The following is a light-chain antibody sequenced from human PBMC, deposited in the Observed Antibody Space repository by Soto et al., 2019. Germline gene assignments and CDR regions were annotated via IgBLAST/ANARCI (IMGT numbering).Light chain of an antibody. CDR1: SSNIGAGFD. CDR3: QSYDSSLGACVI. Sequence: QSVLTQPPSVSGAPGQRVTISCTGSSSNIGAGFDVHWYQQLPGTAPKLLIYGNSNRPSGVPDRFSGSKSGTSASLAITGLQADDEADYYCQSYDSSLGACVIVGGGTKLTVL. CDR2: GNS. V-gene: IGLV1-40*01. J-gene: IGLJ2*01.